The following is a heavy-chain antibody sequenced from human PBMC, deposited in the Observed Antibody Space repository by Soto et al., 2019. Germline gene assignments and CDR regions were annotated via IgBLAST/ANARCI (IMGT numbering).Heavy chain of an antibody. D-gene: IGHD2-15*01. CDR2: INAGNGNT. CDR1: GYTFTSYA. V-gene: IGHV1-3*01. CDR3: ARSNIVDY. J-gene: IGHJ4*02. Sequence: QVQLVQSGAEVKKPGASVKVSCKASGYTFTSYAMHWVRQAPGQRLEWMGWINAGNGNTKYSQKFQGRVTITRDTSASTNYMELSSLRSEDTAVYYCARSNIVDYWGQGTLVTVSS.